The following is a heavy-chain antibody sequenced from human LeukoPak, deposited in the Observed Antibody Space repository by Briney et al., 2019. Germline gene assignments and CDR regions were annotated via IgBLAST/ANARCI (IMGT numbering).Heavy chain of an antibody. V-gene: IGHV4-39*01. J-gene: IGHJ4*02. CDR1: GGSISSSSYY. D-gene: IGHD3-22*01. Sequence: SETLSLTGTVSGGSISSSSYYWGWIRQPPGKGLEWIGSIYYSGSTYYNPSLKSRVTISVDTSKNQFSLKLSSVTAADTAVYYCARLSGYSYYFDYWGQGTLVTVSS. CDR2: IYYSGST. CDR3: ARLSGYSYYFDY.